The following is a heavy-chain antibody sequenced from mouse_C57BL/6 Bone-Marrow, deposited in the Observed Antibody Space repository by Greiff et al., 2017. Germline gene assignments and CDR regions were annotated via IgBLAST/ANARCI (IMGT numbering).Heavy chain of an antibody. CDR1: GFTFSSYG. Sequence: EVKLMESGGDLVKPGGSLKLSCAASGFTFSSYGMSWVRQTPDKRLEWVATISSGGSSTYYSDIVKGRFTLSRDNAKTTLYLQMSSLTSEEIAMYNCARRGFDYGGRGYWDVWGTGTTVTVSS. J-gene: IGHJ1*03. V-gene: IGHV5-6*01. D-gene: IGHD1-1*01. CDR3: ARRGFDYGGRGYWDV. CDR2: ISSGGSST.